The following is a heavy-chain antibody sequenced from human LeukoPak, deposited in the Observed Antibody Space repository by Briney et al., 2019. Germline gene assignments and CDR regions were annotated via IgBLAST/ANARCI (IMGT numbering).Heavy chain of an antibody. CDR3: ARESSGYSYGYPDY. CDR2: ISGSSNYI. J-gene: IGHJ4*02. Sequence: GGSLRLSCATSGFTFSSYSLNWVRQAPGKGLEGVSCISGSSNYIYYADSVKGRFTISRDNAKNSLYLQMNSLRAEDTAVYYCARESSGYSYGYPDYWGQGTLVTVSS. CDR1: GFTFSSYS. D-gene: IGHD5-18*01. V-gene: IGHV3-21*01.